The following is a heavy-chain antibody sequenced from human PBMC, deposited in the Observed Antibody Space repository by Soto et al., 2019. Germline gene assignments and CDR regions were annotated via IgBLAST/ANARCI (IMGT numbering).Heavy chain of an antibody. V-gene: IGHV3-7*03. CDR2: IKQDGSEK. CDR1: GFTFSSYW. D-gene: IGHD4-17*01. Sequence: GGSLSLSCAASGFTFSSYWMSWVRQAPGKGXKWVANIKQDGSEKYYVDSVKXRFTISRDNAKNSLYXQMNSLRAEDTAVYYCARDLGYGDSNYYYYYGMDVWGQGTTVTVSS. CDR3: ARDLGYGDSNYYYYYGMDV. J-gene: IGHJ6*02.